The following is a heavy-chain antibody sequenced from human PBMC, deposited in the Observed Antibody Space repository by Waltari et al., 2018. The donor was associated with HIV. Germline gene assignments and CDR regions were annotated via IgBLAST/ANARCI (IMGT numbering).Heavy chain of an antibody. CDR2: IYYSGST. V-gene: IGHV4-31*03. D-gene: IGHD3-16*01. CDR3: ARVLSAGGVRWFDP. J-gene: IGHJ5*02. CDR1: GGSISSGGYY. Sequence: QVQLQESGPGLVKPSQTLSLTCTVSGGSISSGGYYWSWIRQHPGKGLEWIGYIYYSGSTYYNPSLKSRVTISVDTSKNQCSLKLSSVTAADTAVYYCARVLSAGGVRWFDPWGQGTLVTVSS.